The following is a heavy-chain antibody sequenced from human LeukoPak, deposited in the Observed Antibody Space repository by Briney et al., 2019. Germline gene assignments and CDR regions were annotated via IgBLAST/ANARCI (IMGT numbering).Heavy chain of an antibody. J-gene: IGHJ4*02. CDR1: GFIFSNYA. CDR3: AKSRSGVSSCYNY. CDR2: ISGSDDNT. Sequence: GGSPRLSCAASGFIFSNYAVSWVRQAPGKGLEWVSAISGSDDNTYYADSVRGRFTISRDNSKNTLYLQMNSLRAEDTAIYFCAKSRSGVSSCYNYWGQGTLVTVSS. D-gene: IGHD2-15*01. V-gene: IGHV3-23*01.